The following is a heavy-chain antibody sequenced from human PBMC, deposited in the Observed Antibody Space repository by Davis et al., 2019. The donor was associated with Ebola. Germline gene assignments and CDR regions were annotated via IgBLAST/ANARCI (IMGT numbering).Heavy chain of an antibody. CDR3: ARGSYGLSHYGMDV. CDR2: INPNSGGT. V-gene: IGHV1-2*02. J-gene: IGHJ6*02. CDR1: GYTFTGYY. Sequence: ASVKVSCKASGYTFTGYYMHWVRQAPGQGLEWMGWINPNSGGTNYAQKFQGRVIMTRDTSISTAYMELSRLRSDDTAVYYCARGSYGLSHYGMDVWGQGTTVTVSS. D-gene: IGHD5-18*01.